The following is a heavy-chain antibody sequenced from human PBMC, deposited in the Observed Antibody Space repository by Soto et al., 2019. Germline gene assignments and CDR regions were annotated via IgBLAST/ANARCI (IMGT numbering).Heavy chain of an antibody. CDR1: GGSISSGGYY. Sequence: SETLSLTCTVSGGSISSGGYYWSWIRQHPGKGLEWIGYIYYSGSTYYNPSLKSRVTISVDTSKNQFSLKLSSVTAADTAVYYCARVDNGVFDYWGQGTLVTVSS. V-gene: IGHV4-31*03. J-gene: IGHJ4*02. D-gene: IGHD1-20*01. CDR2: IYYSGST. CDR3: ARVDNGVFDY.